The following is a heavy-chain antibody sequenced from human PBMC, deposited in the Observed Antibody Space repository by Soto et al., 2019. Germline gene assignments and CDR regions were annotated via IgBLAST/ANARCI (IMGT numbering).Heavy chain of an antibody. V-gene: IGHV4-39*01. CDR2: IYYSGST. CDR1: GGSISSSSYY. Sequence: SETLSLTCTVSGGSISSSSYYWGWIRQPPGKGLEWIGSIYYSGSTYYNPSLKSRVTISVDTSKNQFSLKLSSVTAADTAVYYCARHIVDYRWAYYMDVWGKGTTVTVSS. CDR3: ARHIVDYRWAYYMDV. D-gene: IGHD3-16*01. J-gene: IGHJ6*03.